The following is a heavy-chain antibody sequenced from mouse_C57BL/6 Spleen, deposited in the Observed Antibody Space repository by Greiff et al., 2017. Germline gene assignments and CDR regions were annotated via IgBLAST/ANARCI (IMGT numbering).Heavy chain of an antibody. CDR1: GYTFTSYW. Sequence: QVQLQQPGAELVKPGASVKLSCKASGYTFTSYWMQWVKQRPGQGLEWIGEIDPSDSYTNYNQKFKGKATLTVDTSSSTAYMQLSSLTSEDSAVYYCARRGYGNFYAMDYWGQGPSVTVSS. D-gene: IGHD2-1*01. CDR2: IDPSDSYT. CDR3: ARRGYGNFYAMDY. J-gene: IGHJ4*01. V-gene: IGHV1-50*01.